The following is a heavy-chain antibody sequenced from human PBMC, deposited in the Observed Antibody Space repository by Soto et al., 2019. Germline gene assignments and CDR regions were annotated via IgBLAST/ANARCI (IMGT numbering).Heavy chain of an antibody. J-gene: IGHJ4*02. CDR3: TRQTDAVQWLVVPTDYNFAY. CDR2: IRSKTNSYAT. CDR1: GFTFGGSA. D-gene: IGHD6-19*01. V-gene: IGHV3-73*01. Sequence: LRLSCAASGFTFGGSAMHWVRQASGKGLEWVGHIRSKTNSYATAYAESVKGRFTISRDDSMNTAYLQMNSLKTEDTAVYFCTRQTDAVQWLVVPTDYNFAYWGQGTLVTVSS.